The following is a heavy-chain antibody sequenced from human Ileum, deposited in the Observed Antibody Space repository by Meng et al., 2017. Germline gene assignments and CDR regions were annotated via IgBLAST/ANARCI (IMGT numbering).Heavy chain of an antibody. CDR3: VTGEQAHN. D-gene: IGHD1/OR15-1a*01. CDR2: INKDGGEK. CDR1: GFSFTTNS. Sequence: GGSLRLSCAVSGFSFTTNSMTWVRQAPGKGLEWVANINKDGGEKNYADSVKGRFTISRDNSQNSLYLQMNSLRAEDTAVYHCVTGEQAHNWGQGRPVTVSS. V-gene: IGHV3-7*01. J-gene: IGHJ4*02.